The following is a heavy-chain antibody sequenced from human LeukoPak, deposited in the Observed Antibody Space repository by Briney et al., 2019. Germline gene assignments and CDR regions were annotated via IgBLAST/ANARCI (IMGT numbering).Heavy chain of an antibody. CDR1: RVTFSNYA. J-gene: IGHJ6*02. D-gene: IGHD4-23*01. CDR3: ARPSYGGNNYHYYGLDV. CDR2: ISNDGSNK. V-gene: IGHV3-30-3*01. Sequence: GGSLRLSCAASRVTFSNYAVHWVRQAPGRGLEWVAVISNDGSNKYYADSVKGRFIISRDNSKNTLYLQMNSLKTEDTAMYYYARPSYGGNNYHYYGLDVWGQGTTVTVSS.